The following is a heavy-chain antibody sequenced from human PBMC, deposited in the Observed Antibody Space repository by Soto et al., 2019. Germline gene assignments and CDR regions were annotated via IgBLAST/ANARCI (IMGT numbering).Heavy chain of an antibody. J-gene: IGHJ5*02. CDR1: GFTFSSYA. D-gene: IGHD3-10*01. CDR3: AKALNYYGSSKLIGWFDP. Sequence: LSCAASGFTFSSYAMSWVRQAPGKGLEWVSAISGSGGSTYYADSVKGRFTISRDNSKNTLYLQMNSLRAEDTAVYYCAKALNYYGSSKLIGWFDPWGQGTLVTVSS. V-gene: IGHV3-23*01. CDR2: ISGSGGST.